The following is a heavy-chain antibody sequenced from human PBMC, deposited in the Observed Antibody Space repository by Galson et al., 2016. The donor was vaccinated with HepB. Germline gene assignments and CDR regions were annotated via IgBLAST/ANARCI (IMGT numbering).Heavy chain of an antibody. CDR3: ARSYDYLWGSYRYAPFDY. D-gene: IGHD3-16*02. CDR1: GFSLNTSGVC. Sequence: PALVKPTQTLTLTCTFSGFSLNTSGVCMNWIRLSPGKALDWLALIDWDEDKYYSPSLKTRLSISKDTSKNQVVLTMTNMDPVDTATYYCARSYDYLWGSYRYAPFDYWGQGALVTVSS. J-gene: IGHJ4*02. CDR2: IDWDEDK. V-gene: IGHV2-70*01.